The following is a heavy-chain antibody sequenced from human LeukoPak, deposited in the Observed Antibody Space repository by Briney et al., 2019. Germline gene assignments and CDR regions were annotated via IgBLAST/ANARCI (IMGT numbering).Heavy chain of an antibody. D-gene: IGHD6-13*01. J-gene: IGHJ3*02. CDR3: ARGLGFLIGSIWYPDAFDI. V-gene: IGHV1-8*03. Sequence: ASVKVSCKTSGYSFTGYYLHWVRQATGQGLEWMGWMNPNSGNTGYAQKFQGRVTITRNTSISTAYMELSSLRSEDTAVYYCARGLGFLIGSIWYPDAFDIWGQGAMVTVSS. CDR1: GYSFTGYY. CDR2: MNPNSGNT.